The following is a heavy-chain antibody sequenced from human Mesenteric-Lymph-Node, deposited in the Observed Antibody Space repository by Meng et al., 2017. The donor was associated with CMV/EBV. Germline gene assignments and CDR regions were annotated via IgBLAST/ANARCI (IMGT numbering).Heavy chain of an antibody. CDR1: GFTFSSYS. D-gene: IGHD3-3*01. CDR2: ITNKINSYTT. Sequence: GESLKISCAASGFTFSSYSMNWVRQAPGKGLEWVGRITNKINSYTTEYAASVEGRFTISRDDSENSLYLQMNSLKTDDTAVYYCARGKPYYAFWGGPTDYGVDVWGQGTTVTVSS. V-gene: IGHV3-72*01. J-gene: IGHJ6*02. CDR3: ARGKPYYAFWGGPTDYGVDV.